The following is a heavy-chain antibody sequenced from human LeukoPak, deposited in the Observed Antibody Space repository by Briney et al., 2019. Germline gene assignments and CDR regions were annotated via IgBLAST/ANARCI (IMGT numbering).Heavy chain of an antibody. J-gene: IGHJ6*02. CDR3: ATDAFGVSGSYLYHYGMDV. CDR2: FDPEDGET. CDR1: GYTLTELS. V-gene: IGHV1-24*01. Sequence: GASVKVSCKVSGYTLTELSMHWVRQAPGKGLEWMGGFDPEDGETIYAQKFQGRVTMTEDTSTDTAYMELSSLRSEDTAVYYCATDAFGVSGSYLYHYGMDVWGQGTTVTVSS. D-gene: IGHD1-26*01.